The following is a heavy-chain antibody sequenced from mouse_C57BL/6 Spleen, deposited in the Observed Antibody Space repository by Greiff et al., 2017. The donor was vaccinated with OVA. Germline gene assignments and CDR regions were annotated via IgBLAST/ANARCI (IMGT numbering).Heavy chain of an antibody. J-gene: IGHJ4*01. CDR3: ARRGAYGKYAMDY. CDR1: GYSFTGYY. CDR2: INPSTGGT. V-gene: IGHV1-42*01. D-gene: IGHD2-1*01. Sequence: VQLKQSGPELVKPGASVKISCKASGYSFTGYYMNWVKHSPEKSLVWIGEINPSTGGTTYNQKFTAKATLTVDKSSSTAYMQLKSLTSEDSAVYYWARRGAYGKYAMDYWGQGTSVTVSS.